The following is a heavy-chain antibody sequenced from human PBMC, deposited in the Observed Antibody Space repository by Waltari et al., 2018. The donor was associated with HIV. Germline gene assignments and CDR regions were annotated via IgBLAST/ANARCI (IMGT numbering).Heavy chain of an antibody. J-gene: IGHJ4*02. CDR3: ANSLGRIVDY. Sequence: EVQLLESGGGLVQSGGSLRVSCAASGFPVSSYPMRWVRQAPGKGLEWVSGISGGGESTYYADSVKGRFTISRDNSKNTLYLQMNSLRAEDTAVYYCANSLGRIVDYWGQGTLVTVSS. CDR2: ISGGGEST. V-gene: IGHV3-23*01. CDR1: GFPVSSYP. D-gene: IGHD2-15*01.